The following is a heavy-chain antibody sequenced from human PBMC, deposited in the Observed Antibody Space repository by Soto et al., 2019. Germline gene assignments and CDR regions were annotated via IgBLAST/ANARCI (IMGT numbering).Heavy chain of an antibody. D-gene: IGHD6-6*01. Sequence: EVQLLESGGGLVQPGGSLRLSCAASGFTFSTYAMSWVRQAPGKGLEWVSAISGTGGSTYYADSVKGRFTISSDNSKNTLYLQMTSLRAEATAVYYCAKNWDTTSSSSSHWGQGTLVTVSS. CDR2: ISGTGGST. V-gene: IGHV3-23*01. J-gene: IGHJ4*02. CDR3: AKNWDTTSSSSSH. CDR1: GFTFSTYA.